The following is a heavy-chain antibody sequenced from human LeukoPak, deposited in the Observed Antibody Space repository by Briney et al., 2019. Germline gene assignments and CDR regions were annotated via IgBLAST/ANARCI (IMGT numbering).Heavy chain of an antibody. Sequence: GESLKISCKASGYSFTSYWIGWVRQMPGEGLEWMGIIYPYDSDTRYSPSFQGQVTISADKSISTAYLQWSNLKASDTAMYYCARHIGYSAWNPDYWGQGTLVTVSS. V-gene: IGHV5-51*01. CDR1: GYSFTSYW. CDR2: IYPYDSDT. J-gene: IGHJ4*02. CDR3: ARHIGYSAWNPDY. D-gene: IGHD5-12*01.